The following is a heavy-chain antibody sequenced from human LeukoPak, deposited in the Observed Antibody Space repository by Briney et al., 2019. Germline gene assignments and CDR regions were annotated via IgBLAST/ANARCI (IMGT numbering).Heavy chain of an antibody. CDR1: GSSINNNF. CDR3: ARHRDYDT. Sequence: PSETLSLTCTVSGSSINNNFWTWIRRPPGKGLEWIGHIYSTGSANYNPSLKSRVLISGDTSKNRISLKLTSVTAADTAVYFCARHRDYDTWGHGTLVTVSS. D-gene: IGHD3-16*01. CDR2: IYSTGSA. J-gene: IGHJ4*01. V-gene: IGHV4-59*08.